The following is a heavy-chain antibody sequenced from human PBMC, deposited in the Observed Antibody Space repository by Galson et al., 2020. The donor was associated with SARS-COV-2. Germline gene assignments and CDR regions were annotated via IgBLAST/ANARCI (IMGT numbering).Heavy chain of an antibody. V-gene: IGHV6-1*01. Sequence: SQTLSLTCAVSGDTVSTNSGAWNWIRQSPSRGLEWLGRTYYRSKWYNDYAISVESRITITPDTSKNQFSLHLKSVTPEDTAVYYCARDPALAAVSYYYYMDVWGKGTTVTVSS. CDR3: ARDPALAAVSYYYYMDV. D-gene: IGHD6-13*01. CDR1: GDTVSTNSGA. J-gene: IGHJ6*03. CDR2: TYYRSKWYN.